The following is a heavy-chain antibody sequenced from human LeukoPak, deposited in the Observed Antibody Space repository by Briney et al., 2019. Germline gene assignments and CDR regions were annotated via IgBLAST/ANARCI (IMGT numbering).Heavy chain of an antibody. CDR3: ADPTPRGTSDI. CDR1: GFTLGDHW. Sequence: GGSLRLSCAASGFTLGDHWMDWVRQTPGKGLEWVGLIKNKASRYTTQYAPSVRGRFTISRDDSRNSVYLQMNSLRTEDTAVYYCADPTPRGTSDIWGRGTMVTVSS. D-gene: IGHD4-17*01. V-gene: IGHV3-72*01. J-gene: IGHJ3*02. CDR2: IKNKASRYTT.